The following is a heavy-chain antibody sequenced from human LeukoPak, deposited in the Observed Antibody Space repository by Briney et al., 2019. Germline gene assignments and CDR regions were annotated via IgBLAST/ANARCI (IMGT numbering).Heavy chain of an antibody. CDR2: INHSGST. V-gene: IGHV4-34*01. CDR1: GGSISSYY. D-gene: IGHD5-24*01. Sequence: PSETLSLTCTVSGGSISSYYWSWIRQPPGKGLEWIGEINHSGSTNYNPSLKSRVTISVDTSKNQFSLKLSSVTAADTAVYYCARGRRDGYNCWGQGTLVTVSS. J-gene: IGHJ4*02. CDR3: ARGRRDGYNC.